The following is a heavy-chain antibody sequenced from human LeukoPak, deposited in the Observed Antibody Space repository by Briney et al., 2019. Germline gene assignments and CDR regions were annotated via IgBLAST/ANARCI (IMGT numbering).Heavy chain of an antibody. J-gene: IGHJ6*03. CDR1: GYTFTGYY. V-gene: IGHV1-2*02. Sequence: GASVKVSCKASGYTFTGYYMHWVRQAPGQGLEWMGWINPNSGGTNYAQKFQGRVTMTRDTSISTAYMEVSRLRSDDTAVYYCARVFYAKDIVVVPAYYYYYLDVWGKGTTVTVXS. D-gene: IGHD2-2*01. CDR3: ARVFYAKDIVVVPAYYYYYLDV. CDR2: INPNSGGT.